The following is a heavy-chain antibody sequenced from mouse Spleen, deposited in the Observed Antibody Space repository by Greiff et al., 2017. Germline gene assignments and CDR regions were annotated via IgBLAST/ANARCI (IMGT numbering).Heavy chain of an antibody. V-gene: IGHV5-6*01. D-gene: IGHD1-1*01. J-gene: IGHJ2*01. CDR1: GFTFSSYG. CDR3: ARHEKDGFDY. Sequence: EVQVVESGGDLVKPGGSLKLSCAASGFTFSSYGMSWVRQTPDKRLEWVATISSGGSYTYYPDSVKGRFTISRDNAKNTLYLQMSSLKSEDTAMYYCARHEKDGFDYWGQGTTLTVSS. CDR2: ISSGGSYT.